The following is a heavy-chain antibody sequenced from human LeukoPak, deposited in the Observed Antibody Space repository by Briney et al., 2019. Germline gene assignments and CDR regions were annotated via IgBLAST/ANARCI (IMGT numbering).Heavy chain of an antibody. CDR2: ITPSGGT. J-gene: IGHJ4*02. V-gene: IGHV1-2*02. CDR1: GYTFTSYA. D-gene: IGHD4-17*01. Sequence: ASVKVSCKASGYTFTSYAMHWVRQAPGQGLEWMGWITPSGGTNYPQNFQGRVTMTRDTSTTTAYMELSSLKSDDTAFYYCARDTITVTTPYFDYWGQGTLVTVPS. CDR3: ARDTITVTTPYFDY.